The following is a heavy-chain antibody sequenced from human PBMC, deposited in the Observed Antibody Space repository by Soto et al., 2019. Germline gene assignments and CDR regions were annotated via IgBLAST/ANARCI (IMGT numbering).Heavy chain of an antibody. CDR1: EFTFSSHA. CDR3: ATYGNWNPNTNAFDI. D-gene: IGHD1-1*01. V-gene: IGHV3-23*01. J-gene: IGHJ3*02. CDR2: ISGSGGST. Sequence: PGGSLRLSCAASEFTFSSHAMSWVRQAPGKGLEWVSAISGSGGSTYYADSVKGRFTISRDNSKNTLYLQMNSLRAEDTAVYYCATYGNWNPNTNAFDIWGQGTMVTVSS.